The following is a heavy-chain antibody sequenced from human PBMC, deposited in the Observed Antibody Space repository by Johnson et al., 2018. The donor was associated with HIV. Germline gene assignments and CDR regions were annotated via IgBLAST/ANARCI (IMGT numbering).Heavy chain of an antibody. CDR1: GFTFTNAW. CDR2: IKSRSDGGAT. Sequence: VQLVESGGGLVKPGGSLRLSCVASGFTFTNAWMSWVRQAPGKGLEWVGRIKSRSDGGATDHAAPVKGRFTISRDDSKNTLYLQMNSLKVEDTAVYYCTTDGLWFGDPSFDIWGQGTMVTVSS. CDR3: TTDGLWFGDPSFDI. D-gene: IGHD3-10*01. V-gene: IGHV3-15*01. J-gene: IGHJ3*02.